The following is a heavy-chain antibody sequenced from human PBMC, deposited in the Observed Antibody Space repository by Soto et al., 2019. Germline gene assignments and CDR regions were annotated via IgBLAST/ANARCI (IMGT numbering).Heavy chain of an antibody. CDR1: GCTFSSYA. Sequence: SVKVSCKASGCTFSSYAISWVRQAPGQGLEWMGGIIPIFGTANYAQKFQGRVTITADESTSTAYMELSSLRSEDTAVYYCAKTGYSSSSLFDYWGQGTLVTVSS. CDR2: IIPIFGTA. J-gene: IGHJ4*02. CDR3: AKTGYSSSSLFDY. D-gene: IGHD6-6*01. V-gene: IGHV1-69*13.